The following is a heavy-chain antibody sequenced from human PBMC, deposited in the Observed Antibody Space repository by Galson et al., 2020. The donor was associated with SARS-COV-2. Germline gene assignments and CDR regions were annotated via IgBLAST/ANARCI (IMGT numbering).Heavy chain of an antibody. CDR1: GFTFSSYS. V-gene: IGHV3-21*01. CDR2: SSSSSSYI. J-gene: IGHJ6*02. Sequence: KIGESLKISCAASGFTFSSYSMNWVRQAPGKGLEWVSSSSSSSSYIYYADSVKGRFTISRDNAKNSLYLQMNSLRAEDTAVYYCARVVELPAHYYYYYGMDVWGQGTTVTVSS. CDR3: ARVVELPAHYYYYYGMDV. D-gene: IGHD1-7*01.